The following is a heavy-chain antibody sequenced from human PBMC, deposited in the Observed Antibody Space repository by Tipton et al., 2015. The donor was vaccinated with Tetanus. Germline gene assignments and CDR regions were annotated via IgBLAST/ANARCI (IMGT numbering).Heavy chain of an antibody. J-gene: IGHJ4*02. CDR2: ISGSGGST. CDR3: AKPLLKGEDGYNCDY. V-gene: IGHV3-23*01. D-gene: IGHD5-24*01. CDR1: GFTFSSYA. Sequence: SLRLSCAASGFTFSSYAMSWVRQAPGKGLEWVSAISGSGGSTYYADSVKGRFTISRDNSKNTLYLQMNSLRAEDTAVYYCAKPLLKGEDGYNCDYWGQGTLVTVSS.